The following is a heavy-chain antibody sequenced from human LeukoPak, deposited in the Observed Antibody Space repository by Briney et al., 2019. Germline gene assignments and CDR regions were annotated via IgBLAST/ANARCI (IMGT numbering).Heavy chain of an antibody. V-gene: IGHV3-30*02. CDR1: GFTFSSYG. D-gene: IGHD3-10*01. CDR3: AKVSHYGSGSYYNGGAFDI. Sequence: GGSLRLSCAASGFTFSSYGMHWVRQAPGKGLEWVAFIRYDGSNKYYADSVKGRFTISRDNSKNTLYLQMNSLRAEDTAVYYCAKVSHYGSGSYYNGGAFDIWGQGTMVTVSS. J-gene: IGHJ3*02. CDR2: IRYDGSNK.